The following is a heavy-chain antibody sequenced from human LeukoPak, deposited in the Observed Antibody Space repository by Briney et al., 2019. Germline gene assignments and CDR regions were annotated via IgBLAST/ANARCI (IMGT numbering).Heavy chain of an antibody. Sequence: PGGSLRLSCAACGFTFSSYAMSWVRQAPGKGLEWVSSISSSSSYIYYADSVKGRFTISRDNAKNSLYLQMNSLRAEDTAVYYCARDYSSSSSVYYYYMDVWGKGTTVTVSS. D-gene: IGHD6-6*01. CDR2: ISSSSSYI. CDR3: ARDYSSSSSVYYYYMDV. CDR1: GFTFSSYA. V-gene: IGHV3-21*01. J-gene: IGHJ6*03.